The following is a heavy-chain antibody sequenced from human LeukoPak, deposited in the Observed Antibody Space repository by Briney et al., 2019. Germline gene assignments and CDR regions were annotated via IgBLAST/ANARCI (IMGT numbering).Heavy chain of an antibody. Sequence: PGGSLRLSCAASGFTFSSYAMSWVRQAPGKGLEWVSAISGSGGSTYYADSVKGRFTISRDNSKNTLYLQMNSLRAEDTAVYYCAKGGPYYHDSSGYIFDYWGQGTLVTVSS. J-gene: IGHJ4*02. CDR3: AKGGPYYHDSSGYIFDY. D-gene: IGHD3-22*01. CDR2: ISGSGGST. V-gene: IGHV3-23*01. CDR1: GFTFSSYA.